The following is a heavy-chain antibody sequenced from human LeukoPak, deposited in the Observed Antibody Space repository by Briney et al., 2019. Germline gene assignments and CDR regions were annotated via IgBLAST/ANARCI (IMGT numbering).Heavy chain of an antibody. CDR1: GGSISGYY. CDR3: ARLKANWFDP. V-gene: IGHV4-59*08. Sequence: SETLSLTCTVSGGSISGYYWSWIRQPPGKGLEWIGYIYYSGSTNYNPSLKSRVTISVDTSKNQFSLRLSSVTAADTAVYYCARLKANWFDPWGQGTLVTVSS. J-gene: IGHJ5*02. CDR2: IYYSGST.